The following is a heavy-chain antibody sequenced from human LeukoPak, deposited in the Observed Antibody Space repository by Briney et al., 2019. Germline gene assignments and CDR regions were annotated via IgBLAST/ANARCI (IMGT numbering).Heavy chain of an antibody. Sequence: PGGSLRLSCAASGFTFSDYYMIWIRQAPGKGLEWVSYISSSGSTIYYADSVKGRFTISRDNAKNSLYLQMNSLRAEDTAVYYCARGYCSSTSCYFPLDYWGQGTLVTVSS. CDR1: GFTFSDYY. CDR2: ISSSGSTI. D-gene: IGHD2-2*01. V-gene: IGHV3-11*01. J-gene: IGHJ4*02. CDR3: ARGYCSSTSCYFPLDY.